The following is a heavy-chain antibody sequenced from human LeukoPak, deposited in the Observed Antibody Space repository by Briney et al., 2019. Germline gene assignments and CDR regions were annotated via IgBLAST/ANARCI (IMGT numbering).Heavy chain of an antibody. V-gene: IGHV1-69*13. D-gene: IGHD5-18*01. CDR2: IILIFGTA. CDR1: GGTFISYA. CDR3: ARGPRGYSYGYVNYFDY. Sequence: SVKVSCKASGGTFISYAISWVRQAPGQGLEWMGGIILIFGTANYAQKFQGRVTITADESTSTAYMELSSLRSEDTAVYYCARGPRGYSYGYVNYFDYWGQGTLVTVSS. J-gene: IGHJ4*02.